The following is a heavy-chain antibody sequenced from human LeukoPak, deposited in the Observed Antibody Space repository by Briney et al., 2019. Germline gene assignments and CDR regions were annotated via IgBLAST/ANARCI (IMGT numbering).Heavy chain of an antibody. CDR2: INPSGGST. V-gene: IGHV1-46*01. J-gene: IGHJ5*02. CDR3: ARDLGYCSSTSCLDNAHWFDP. CDR1: GYTFTSYY. D-gene: IGHD2-2*01. Sequence: APVKVSCKASGYTFTSYYMHWVRQAPGQGLEWMGIINPSGGSTSYAQKFQGRVTMTRDTSTSTVYMELSSLRSEDTAVYYCARDLGYCSSTSCLDNAHWFDPWGQGTLVTVSS.